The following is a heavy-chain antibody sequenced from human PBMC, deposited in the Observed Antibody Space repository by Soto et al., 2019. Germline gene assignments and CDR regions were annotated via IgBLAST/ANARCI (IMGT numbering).Heavy chain of an antibody. CDR3: AREGLIGAFVY. J-gene: IGHJ4*02. D-gene: IGHD6-6*01. CDR2: ISYDGSNK. Sequence: QVQLVESGGGVVQPGRSLRLSCAASGFTFSSYAMHWVRQAPGKGLEWVAVISYDGSNKYYADSVKGRFTISGDNSKNTVYLQMNSLRAEDTAVYYCAREGLIGAFVYWGQGTLVTVSS. V-gene: IGHV3-30-3*01. CDR1: GFTFSSYA.